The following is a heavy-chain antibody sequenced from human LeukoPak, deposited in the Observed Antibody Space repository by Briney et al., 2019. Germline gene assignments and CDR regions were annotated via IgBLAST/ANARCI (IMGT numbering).Heavy chain of an antibody. CDR2: ISSSSSYI. D-gene: IGHD3-3*01. V-gene: IGHV3-21*01. Sequence: PGGSLRLSCAASGFTFSSYSMNWVRQAPGKGLEWVSSISSSSSYIYYADSVKGRFTISRDNAKNSLYLQMNSLRAEDTAVYYCARAEERITIFGVVQPLPDYWGQGTLVTVSS. J-gene: IGHJ4*02. CDR3: ARAEERITIFGVVQPLPDY. CDR1: GFTFSSYS.